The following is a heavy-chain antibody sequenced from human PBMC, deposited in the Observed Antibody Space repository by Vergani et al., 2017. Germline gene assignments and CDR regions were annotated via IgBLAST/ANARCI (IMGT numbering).Heavy chain of an antibody. J-gene: IGHJ4*02. V-gene: IGHV3-23*01. Sequence: VQLLESGGGLVQPGGSLRLSCGVSGFIFSDYAMSWVRQAPGKGLEWVSAISGSGDTTYYADSVKGRFTISRDNSKNTLHLQMNSLRVEDTALYYCAKGKGGADFDYWGQGTLVTVSA. D-gene: IGHD3-16*01. CDR3: AKGKGGADFDY. CDR1: GFIFSDYA. CDR2: ISGSGDTT.